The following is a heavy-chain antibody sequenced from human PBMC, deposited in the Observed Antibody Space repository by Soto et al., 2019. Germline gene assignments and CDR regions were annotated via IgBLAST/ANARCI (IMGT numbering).Heavy chain of an antibody. V-gene: IGHV3-30-3*01. CDR3: ARDMYSSDYFVKWFEP. Sequence: QVRLVESGGGVVQPGRSLRLSCTASGFSFSSYAMYWFRQPPGKGLEGVAVISHDGINKHYADSVKCRVTVSRDNSNHSLDLQLNSLRGEDTAMYYCARDMYSSDYFVKWFEPWGQGTLVTVSS. J-gene: IGHJ5*02. CDR1: GFSFSSYA. D-gene: IGHD6-19*01. CDR2: ISHDGINK.